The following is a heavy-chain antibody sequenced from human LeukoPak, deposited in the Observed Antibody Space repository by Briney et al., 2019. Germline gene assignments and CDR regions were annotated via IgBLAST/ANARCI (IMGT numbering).Heavy chain of an antibody. CDR1: GFTFSSYA. CDR2: ISYDGSNK. D-gene: IGHD3-10*01. V-gene: IGHV3-30*04. J-gene: IGHJ4*02. Sequence: GGSLRLSCAASGFTFSSYAMHWVRQAPGKGLEWVAVISYDGSNKYYADSVKGRFTISRDNSKNTLYLQMNSLRAEDTAVYYCARNSGAVRGVIGYWGQGTLVTVSS. CDR3: ARNSGAVRGVIGY.